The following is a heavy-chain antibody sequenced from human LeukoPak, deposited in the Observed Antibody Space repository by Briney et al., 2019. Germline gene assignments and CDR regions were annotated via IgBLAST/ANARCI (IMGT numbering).Heavy chain of an antibody. CDR2: INPNSGGT. J-gene: IGHJ4*02. CDR3: ARVTKYSGSYPFDY. Sequence: ASVKVSCKASGYTFTGYYMHWVRQAPGQGLEWMGWINPNSGGTNYAQKFQGRVTITRNTSISTAYMELSSLRSEDTAVYYCARVTKYSGSYPFDYWGQGTLVTVSS. V-gene: IGHV1-2*02. D-gene: IGHD1-26*01. CDR1: GYTFTGYY.